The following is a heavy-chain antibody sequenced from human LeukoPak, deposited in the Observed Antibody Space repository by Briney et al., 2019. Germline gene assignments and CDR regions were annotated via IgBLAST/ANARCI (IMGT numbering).Heavy chain of an antibody. D-gene: IGHD3-10*01. Sequence: PGGSLRLSCAASGFTFSDYYMSWVRQAPGRGLEWVSVISAGGSTKYFADSVRGRFTISRDNAKNSLFLEMNSLRVEDTAVYYCARDIDFYGSGSYYNFDYWGQGTLVTVSS. J-gene: IGHJ4*02. CDR1: GFTFSDYY. V-gene: IGHV3-11*01. CDR2: ISAGGSTK. CDR3: ARDIDFYGSGSYYNFDY.